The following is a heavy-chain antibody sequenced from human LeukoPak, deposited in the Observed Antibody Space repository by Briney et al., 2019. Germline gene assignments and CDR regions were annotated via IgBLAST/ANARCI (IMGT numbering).Heavy chain of an antibody. CDR3: ATGYSGYRRSYYYGMDV. J-gene: IGHJ6*02. Sequence: GGSLRLSCAASGFTVSSNYMTWVRQAPGKGLEWVSLIYTDGSTYYADSVKGRFTISRHNSKNTLYIQMNSLGADDTAVYYCATGYSGYRRSYYYGMDVWGQGTTVTVSS. CDR2: IYTDGST. V-gene: IGHV3-53*04. CDR1: GFTVSSNY. D-gene: IGHD5-12*01.